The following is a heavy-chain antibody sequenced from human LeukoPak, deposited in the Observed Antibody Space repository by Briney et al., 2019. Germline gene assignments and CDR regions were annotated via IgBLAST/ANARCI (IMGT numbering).Heavy chain of an antibody. J-gene: IGHJ4*02. Sequence: ASVKVSCKASGYTFTSYGISRVRQAPGQGLEWMGWISAYNGNTNYAQKLQGRVTMTTDTSTSTAYMELRSLRSDDTAVYFCARVGAYCTSSSCFDYWGQGNLVTVSS. CDR3: ARVGAYCTSSSCFDY. D-gene: IGHD2-2*01. V-gene: IGHV1-18*01. CDR1: GYTFTSYG. CDR2: ISAYNGNT.